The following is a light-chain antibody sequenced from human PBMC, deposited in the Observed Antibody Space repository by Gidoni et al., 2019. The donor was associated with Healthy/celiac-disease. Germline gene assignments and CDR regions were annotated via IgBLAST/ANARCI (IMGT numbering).Light chain of an antibody. Sequence: DIVMTQSPRSLPVTPGEPASISCRSSQSLLHSNGYNYLDWYLQKPGQSPQLLIYLGSNRASGVPDRFSGSGSGTDFTLKISRVEAEDVGVYYCMQALQTRTFGPGTKVDIK. J-gene: IGKJ3*01. V-gene: IGKV2-28*01. CDR1: QSLLHSNGYNY. CDR3: MQALQTRT. CDR2: LGS.